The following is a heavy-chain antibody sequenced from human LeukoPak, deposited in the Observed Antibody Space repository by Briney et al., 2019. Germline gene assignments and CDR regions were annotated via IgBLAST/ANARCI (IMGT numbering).Heavy chain of an antibody. V-gene: IGHV4-59*12. CDR1: GGSISSYY. CDR2: IYYSGST. D-gene: IGHD6-19*01. J-gene: IGHJ4*02. Sequence: NPSETLSLTCTVSGGSISSYYWSWIRQPPGKGLEWIGYIYYSGSTNYNPSLKSRVTISVDTSKNQFSLKLSSVTAADTAVYYCARDDIEVADTPHPFDYWGQGTLVTVSS. CDR3: ARDDIEVADTPHPFDY.